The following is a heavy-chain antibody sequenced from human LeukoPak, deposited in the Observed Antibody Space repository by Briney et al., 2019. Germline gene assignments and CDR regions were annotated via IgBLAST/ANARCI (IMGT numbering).Heavy chain of an antibody. V-gene: IGHV1-2*02. Sequence: ASVKVSCKASGYTFTGYYMHWVRQAPGQGLEWMGWINPNSGGTNYAQKFQGRVAMTRDASISTAYMELSRLRSDDTAVYYCARVRAGYYDSSGYYFDYWGQGTLVTVSS. CDR1: GYTFTGYY. D-gene: IGHD3-22*01. J-gene: IGHJ4*02. CDR3: ARVRAGYYDSSGYYFDY. CDR2: INPNSGGT.